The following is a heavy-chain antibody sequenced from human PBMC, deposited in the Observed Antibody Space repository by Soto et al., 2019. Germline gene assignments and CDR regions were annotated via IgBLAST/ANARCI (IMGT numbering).Heavy chain of an antibody. J-gene: IGHJ4*02. CDR3: AKGPIYSGHLFDY. CDR2: ISWNSGSI. CDR1: GFTFDDYA. D-gene: IGHD5-12*01. Sequence: PGGSLRLSCAASGFTFDDYAMHWVRQAPGKGLEWVAGISWNSGSIGYADSVKGRFTISRDNAKNSLYLQMNSLRAEDTALYYCAKGPIYSGHLFDYWGQGTLVTVSS. V-gene: IGHV3-9*01.